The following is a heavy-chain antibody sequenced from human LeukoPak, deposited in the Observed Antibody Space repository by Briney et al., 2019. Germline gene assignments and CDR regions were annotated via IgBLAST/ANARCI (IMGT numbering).Heavy chain of an antibody. J-gene: IGHJ4*02. CDR3: ARVYYGGKTHSPGGH. V-gene: IGHV1-2*02. Sequence: ASVKVSCKASGCTFTDYYIHWVRQAPGQGLEWMGWINPKSGDTNYEKKFQGRVTMTRDTSVSTAYMELSGLRSDDTAMYYCARVYYGGKTHSPGGHWGQGTLVTVSS. D-gene: IGHD4-23*01. CDR2: INPKSGDT. CDR1: GCTFTDYY.